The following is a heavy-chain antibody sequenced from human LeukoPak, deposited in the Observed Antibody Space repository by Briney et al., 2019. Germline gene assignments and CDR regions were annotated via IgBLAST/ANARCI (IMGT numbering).Heavy chain of an antibody. D-gene: IGHD5-18*01. CDR1: GGSFSGYY. J-gene: IGHJ5*02. CDR2: INHSGST. CDR3: ASSDTEDPGSGYIYWFDP. Sequence: PSETLSLTCAVYGGSFSGYYWSWIRQPPGKGLEWIGEINHSGSTNYNPTLKSRVTISVDTSKNQFSLKLSSVTAADTAVYYCASSDTEDPGSGYIYWFDPWGQGTLVTASS. V-gene: IGHV4-34*01.